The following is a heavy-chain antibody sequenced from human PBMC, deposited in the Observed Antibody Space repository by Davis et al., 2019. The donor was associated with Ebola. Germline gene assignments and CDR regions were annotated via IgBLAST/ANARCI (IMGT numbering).Heavy chain of an antibody. V-gene: IGHV4-39*01. D-gene: IGHD6-19*01. CDR1: GGSISRNNYY. CDR3: HVGYSSSRWNY. CDR2: IYYRGHT. Sequence: SETLSLTCNVSGGSISRNNYYWGWIRQPPGKGLEWIGSIYYRGHTYYNVSLKSRVTISVDTSKNQFSLKLRSVTAADTAVYYCHVGYSSSRWNYWGQGTLVTVS. J-gene: IGHJ4*02.